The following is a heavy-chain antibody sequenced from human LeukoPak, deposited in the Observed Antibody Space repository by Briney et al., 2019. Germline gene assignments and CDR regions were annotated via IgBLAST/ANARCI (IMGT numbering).Heavy chain of an antibody. CDR3: ARQRPGIAAAGTNFDY. J-gene: IGHJ4*02. D-gene: IGHD6-13*01. CDR1: GGSFSSYY. CDR2: IYYSGST. V-gene: IGHV4-59*08. Sequence: SETLSLTCTVSGGSFSSYYWSWIRQPPGKGLEWIGYIYYSGSTNYNPSLKSRVTISVDTSKNQFSLKLSSVTAADTAVYYCARQRPGIAAAGTNFDYWGQGTLVTVSS.